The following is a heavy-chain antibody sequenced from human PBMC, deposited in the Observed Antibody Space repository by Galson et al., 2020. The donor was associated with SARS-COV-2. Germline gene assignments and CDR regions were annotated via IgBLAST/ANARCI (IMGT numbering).Heavy chain of an antibody. CDR3: ARWGVGYCSGGSCYGGFDY. Sequence: SETLSLTCTVSGGSISSYYWSWIRQTPGKGLEWIGRIYTSGSTNYNTSLTSRVTMSVDTSKNQSSLKLSSVTAADTAVYCCARWGVGYCSGGSCYGGFDYWGQGTLVTVSS. J-gene: IGHJ4*02. D-gene: IGHD2-15*01. CDR2: IYTSGST. V-gene: IGHV4-4*07. CDR1: GGSISSYY.